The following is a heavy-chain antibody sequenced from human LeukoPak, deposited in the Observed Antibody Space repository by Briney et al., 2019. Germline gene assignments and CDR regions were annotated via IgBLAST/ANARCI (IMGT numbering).Heavy chain of an antibody. V-gene: IGHV4-59*08. J-gene: IGHJ4*02. CDR1: GGSINKYY. CDR3: ARYSRIAPAGSASFDY. Sequence: SETLSLTCTVSGGSINKYYWIWIRQPPGKGLEWIGLISDSGYTEYNSSLKSRVTMSVGTSNNRFSLKLSSVTAADTAVYYCARYSRIAPAGSASFDYWGLGTLVTVSS. D-gene: IGHD6-13*01. CDR2: ISDSGYT.